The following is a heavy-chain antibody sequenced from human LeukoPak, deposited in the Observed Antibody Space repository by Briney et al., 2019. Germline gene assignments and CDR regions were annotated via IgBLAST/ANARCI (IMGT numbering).Heavy chain of an antibody. J-gene: IGHJ4*02. V-gene: IGHV3-48*01. Sequence: GGSLRLSCAASGFTFSSYAMHWVRQAPGKGLEWVSYISSSSSTIYYADSVKGRFTISRDNAKNSLYLQMNSLRAEDTAVYYCARGVGYSSSLYRYWGQGTLVTVSS. D-gene: IGHD6-6*01. CDR2: ISSSSSTI. CDR3: ARGVGYSSSLYRY. CDR1: GFTFSSYA.